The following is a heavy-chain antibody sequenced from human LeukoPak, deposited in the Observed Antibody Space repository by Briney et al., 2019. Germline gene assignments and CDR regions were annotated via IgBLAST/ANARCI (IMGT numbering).Heavy chain of an antibody. D-gene: IGHD3-16*01. V-gene: IGHV3-66*02. CDR1: GFTVSSNY. Sequence: GGSLRLSCAASGFTVSSNYMSWVRQAPGKGLEWVSVIYSGGSTYYADSVKGRFTISRDNSKNPLYLQMNSLGAEDTAVYYCARAAGGPKDYWGQGTLVTVSS. J-gene: IGHJ4*02. CDR3: ARAAGGPKDY. CDR2: IYSGGST.